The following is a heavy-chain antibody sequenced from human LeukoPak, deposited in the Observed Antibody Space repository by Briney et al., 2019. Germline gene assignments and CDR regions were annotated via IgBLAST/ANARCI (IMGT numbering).Heavy chain of an antibody. CDR3: ARAPHDQIGYCSSTSCLDV. D-gene: IGHD2-2*01. CDR1: GGSXXGYY. V-gene: IGHV4-34*01. CDR2: INHSGST. Sequence: GGSXXGYYXSWIRQPPGKGLEWIGEINHSGSTNYNPSLKSRVTISVDTSKNQFSLKLSSVTAADTAVYYCARAPHDQIGYCSSTSCLDVWGQGTTVTVSS. J-gene: IGHJ6*02.